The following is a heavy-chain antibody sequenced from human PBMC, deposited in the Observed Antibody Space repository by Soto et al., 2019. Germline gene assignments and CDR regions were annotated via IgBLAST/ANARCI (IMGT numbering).Heavy chain of an antibody. J-gene: IGHJ4*02. CDR3: ASPPALLSSSTILYYFDY. CDR2: ISYDGSNK. CDR1: GFTFSSYA. Sequence: QVQLVESGGGVVQPGRSLRLSCAASGFTFSSYAMHWVRQAPGKGLEWVAVISYDGSNKYYADSVKGRFTISRDNSKNTLYLQMNSLRAEDTAVYYCASPPALLSSSTILYYFDYWGQGTLVTVPS. D-gene: IGHD6-6*01. V-gene: IGHV3-30-3*01.